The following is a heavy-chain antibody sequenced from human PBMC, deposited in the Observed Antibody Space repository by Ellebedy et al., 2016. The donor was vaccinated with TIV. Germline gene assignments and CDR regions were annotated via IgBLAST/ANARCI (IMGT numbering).Heavy chain of an antibody. CDR3: AKDWTRGGGYIVSWFDP. Sequence: MPSETLSLTCGVSGGSIDSDNYWCWVRQPPGKGLEWIGEVYRDGHTNYNPSLKSRVTISLDKSKNQFSLNLKSMAAADTAMYYCAKDWTRGGGYIVSWFDPWGQGTLVTVSS. V-gene: IGHV4-4*02. D-gene: IGHD5-12*01. CDR1: GGSIDSDNY. J-gene: IGHJ5*02. CDR2: VYRDGHT.